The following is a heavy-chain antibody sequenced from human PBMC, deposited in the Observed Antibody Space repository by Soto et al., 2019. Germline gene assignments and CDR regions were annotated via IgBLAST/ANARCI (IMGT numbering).Heavy chain of an antibody. CDR1: SGAFSGYY. J-gene: IGHJ5*01. CDR2: INHSGST. CDR3: ARVCDTMVRGDLKWFDS. D-gene: IGHD3-10*01. Sequence: SETLSQTCAAYSGAFSGYYWSWIRQALGKGLEWIGEINHSGSTNYNPSLKSRVTISVDTSKNQFSLKLSSVTAADTAVYYCARVCDTMVRGDLKWFDSWGPGTLVTLS. V-gene: IGHV4-34*01.